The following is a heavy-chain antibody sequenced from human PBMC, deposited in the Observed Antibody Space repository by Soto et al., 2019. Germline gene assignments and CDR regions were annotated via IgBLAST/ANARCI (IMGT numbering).Heavy chain of an antibody. Sequence: QITLKESGPTLVKPTQTLTLTCTFSGFSLSTNGVGVGWIHQPPGKALEWLAVIYWDHSKHYSPSLESRLTTTKDTSKNQVVLTMTNMDPVDTATYYCVHKGYGDYPIVSWGQGTLVTVSS. D-gene: IGHD4-17*01. CDR1: GFSLSTNGVG. J-gene: IGHJ4*02. CDR3: VHKGYGDYPIVS. CDR2: IYWDHSK. V-gene: IGHV2-5*02.